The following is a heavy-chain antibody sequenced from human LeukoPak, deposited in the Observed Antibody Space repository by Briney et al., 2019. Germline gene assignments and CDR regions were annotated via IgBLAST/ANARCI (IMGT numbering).Heavy chain of an antibody. V-gene: IGHV1-2*02. J-gene: IGHJ6*03. CDR3: ARVNGYRLSANYYYMDV. CDR1: GYTFTGYY. Sequence: ASVKVSCKASGYTFTGYYMHWVRQAPGQGLEWMGWINPNSGGTNYAQKFQGRVTMTRDTSISTAYMELSRLRSDDTAVYYCARVNGYRLSANYYYMDVWGKGTTVTISS. D-gene: IGHD5-18*01. CDR2: INPNSGGT.